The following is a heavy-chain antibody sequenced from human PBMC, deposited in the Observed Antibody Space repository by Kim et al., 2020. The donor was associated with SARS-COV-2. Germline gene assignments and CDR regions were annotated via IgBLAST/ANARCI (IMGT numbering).Heavy chain of an antibody. CDR3: ASEWIAVVGGCDY. Sequence: YPDSGKGRFTISRDNSKNTLYLQMNRLRADDTAVYYCASEWIAVVGGCDYWGQGTLVTVSS. V-gene: IGHV3-30*02. D-gene: IGHD6-19*01. J-gene: IGHJ4*02.